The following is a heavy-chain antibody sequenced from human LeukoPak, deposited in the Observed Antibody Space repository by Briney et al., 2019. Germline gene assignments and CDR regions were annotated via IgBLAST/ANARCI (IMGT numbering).Heavy chain of an antibody. J-gene: IGHJ4*02. Sequence: PSETLSLTCAVSGGSIGSGGYSWSWLRQPQGKDLEWIGYIYHSASTYYNPSLKSRVTISVDRSKNQFSLKLTSVTAADTAVYYCARGTGDGGPVDYWGQGTLVTVSS. V-gene: IGHV4-30-2*01. CDR3: ARGTGDGGPVDY. CDR2: IYHSAST. CDR1: GGSIGSGGYS. D-gene: IGHD7-27*01.